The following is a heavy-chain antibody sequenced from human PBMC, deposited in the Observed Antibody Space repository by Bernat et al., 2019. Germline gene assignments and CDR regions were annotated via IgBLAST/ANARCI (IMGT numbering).Heavy chain of an antibody. CDR3: ARDWYSSSSGRNWFDP. Sequence: QLQLQESGPGLVKPSETLSLTCTVSGGSISSSSYYWGWIRQPPGKGLEWIGSIYYSGSTYYNPSLKSRVTISVDKSKNQFSLKLSSVTAADTAVYYCARDWYSSSSGRNWFDPWGQGTLVTVSS. CDR1: GGSISSSSYY. D-gene: IGHD6-6*01. J-gene: IGHJ5*02. V-gene: IGHV4-39*07. CDR2: IYYSGST.